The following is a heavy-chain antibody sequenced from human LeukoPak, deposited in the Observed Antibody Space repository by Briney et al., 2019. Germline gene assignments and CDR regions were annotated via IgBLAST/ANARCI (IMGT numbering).Heavy chain of an antibody. V-gene: IGHV3-30*02. CDR1: GFTFSSYG. J-gene: IGHJ2*01. Sequence: GGSLRLSCAASGFTFSSYGMHWVRQAPGKGLEGVAFIRYDGSNKYYADSVKGRFTISRDNSKNTLYLQMNSLRAEDTAEYYCARGNGDFPIWYFDLWGRGTLVTVSS. D-gene: IGHD4-17*01. CDR3: ARGNGDFPIWYFDL. CDR2: IRYDGSNK.